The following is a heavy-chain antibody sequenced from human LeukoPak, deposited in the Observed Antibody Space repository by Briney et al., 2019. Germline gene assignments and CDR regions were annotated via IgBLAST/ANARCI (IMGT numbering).Heavy chain of an antibody. CDR1: GGSFSGYY. D-gene: IGHD2-8*01. J-gene: IGHJ1*01. CDR3: ARGSTKRYFQH. V-gene: IGHV4-34*01. Sequence: PSETLSLTCAVYGGSFSGYYWSWIRQPPGKGLEWIGEINHSGSTNYNPSLKSRVTISVDTSKNQFSLKLSSVTAADTAVYYCARGSTKRYFQHWGQGTLVTVSS. CDR2: INHSGST.